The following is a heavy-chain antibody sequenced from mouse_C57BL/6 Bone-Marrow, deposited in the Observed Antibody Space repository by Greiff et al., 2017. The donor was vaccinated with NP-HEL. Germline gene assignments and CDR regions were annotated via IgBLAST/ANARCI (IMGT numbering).Heavy chain of an antibody. Sequence: EVQLQQSGAELVKPGASVKLSCTASGFNIKDYYMHWVKQRTEQGLEWIGRIDPEDGETKYAPKFPGKATITADTSSNTAYLQLSSLTSEDTAVYYCARDYRYWYFDVWGTGTTVTVSS. V-gene: IGHV14-2*01. CDR2: IDPEDGET. J-gene: IGHJ1*03. D-gene: IGHD2-14*01. CDR1: GFNIKDYY. CDR3: ARDYRYWYFDV.